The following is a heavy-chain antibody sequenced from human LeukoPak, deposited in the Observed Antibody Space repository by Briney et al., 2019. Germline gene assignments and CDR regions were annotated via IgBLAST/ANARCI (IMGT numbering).Heavy chain of an antibody. V-gene: IGHV3-53*01. D-gene: IGHD3-22*01. J-gene: IGHJ4*02. CDR2: IYSGGST. CDR1: GFIVSSNY. CDR3: ARGGEDSSGYYYAYYFDY. Sequence: GGSLRLSCAASGFIVSSNYMSWVRQAPGKGLEWVSVIYSGGSTYYVDSVKGRFTISRDNSKNTLYPQMNSLRAEDTAVYYCARGGEDSSGYYYAYYFDYWGQGTLVTVSS.